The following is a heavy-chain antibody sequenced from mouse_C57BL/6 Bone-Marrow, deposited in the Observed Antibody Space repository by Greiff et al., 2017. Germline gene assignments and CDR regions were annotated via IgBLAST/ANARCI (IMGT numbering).Heavy chain of an antibody. CDR1: GYTFTSYW. V-gene: IGHV1-52*01. CDR2: IDPSDSDT. J-gene: IGHJ2*01. D-gene: IGHD1-1*01. CDR3: AALITTVVGGY. Sequence: QVQLQQPGAELVRPGSSVKLSCKASGYTFTSYWMHWVKQRPIQGLEWIGNIDPSDSDTHYNQKFKDKATLTVDKSSSTAYMQLSSLTSEDSAVYYCAALITTVVGGYWGQGTTLTVSS.